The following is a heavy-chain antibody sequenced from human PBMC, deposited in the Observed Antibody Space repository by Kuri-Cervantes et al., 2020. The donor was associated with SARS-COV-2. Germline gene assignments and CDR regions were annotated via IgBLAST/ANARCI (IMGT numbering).Heavy chain of an antibody. D-gene: IGHD2-2*01. CDR1: GGSISSSSYY. Sequence: SETLSLTCTVSGGSISSSSYYWGWIRQPPGKGLEWIGSIYHSGSTNYNPSLKSRVTISVDTSKNQFSLKLSSVTAADTAVYYCARTLPRYCSSTSCGRNWFDPWGQGTLVTVSS. V-gene: IGHV4-39*07. CDR2: IYHSGST. J-gene: IGHJ5*02. CDR3: ARTLPRYCSSTSCGRNWFDP.